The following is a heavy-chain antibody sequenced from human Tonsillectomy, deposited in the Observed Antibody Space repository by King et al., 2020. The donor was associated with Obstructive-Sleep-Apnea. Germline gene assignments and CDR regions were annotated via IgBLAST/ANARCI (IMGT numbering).Heavy chain of an antibody. CDR1: GGSFSGYY. J-gene: IGHJ6*02. V-gene: IGHV4-34*01. CDR2: INHSGST. Sequence: VQLQQWGAGLLKPSETLSLTCAVYGGSFSGYYWSWIRQTPGKGLEWIGEINHSGSTNYNPSLKSRVTISVDTSKNQFSLKLSSVTAADTAVYYCAIGYCSSTSCRVGGYSYYYGMDVWGQGTTVTVSS. CDR3: AIGYCSSTSCRVGGYSYYYGMDV. D-gene: IGHD2-2*01.